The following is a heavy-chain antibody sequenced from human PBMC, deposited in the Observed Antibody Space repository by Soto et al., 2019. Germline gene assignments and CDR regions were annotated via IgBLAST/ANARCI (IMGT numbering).Heavy chain of an antibody. CDR3: ARGLGQSITIFGVVPSYNWFDP. V-gene: IGHV1-8*01. Sequence: RASVKVSCKASGYTFTSYDINWVRQATGQGLEWMGWMNPNSGNTGYAQKFQGRVTMTRNTSISTAYMELSSLRSEDTAVYYCARGLGQSITIFGVVPSYNWFDPWGQGTLVTVYS. D-gene: IGHD3-3*01. CDR1: GYTFTSYD. CDR2: MNPNSGNT. J-gene: IGHJ5*02.